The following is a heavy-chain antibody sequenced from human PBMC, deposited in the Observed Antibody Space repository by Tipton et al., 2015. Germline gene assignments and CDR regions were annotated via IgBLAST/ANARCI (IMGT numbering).Heavy chain of an antibody. J-gene: IGHJ4*02. Sequence: GLVKPSETLSLTCIVSGGSINGSNNYWGWIRQPPGKGLEWIGTIYESGSTHYNPSLKSRVTISVNMSKNQFSLKLSSVTAADTAVYYCARHSFNFGYWGQGTLVTVSS. CDR3: ARHSFNFGY. CDR2: IYESGST. V-gene: IGHV4-39*01. CDR1: GGSINGSNNY. D-gene: IGHD2/OR15-2a*01.